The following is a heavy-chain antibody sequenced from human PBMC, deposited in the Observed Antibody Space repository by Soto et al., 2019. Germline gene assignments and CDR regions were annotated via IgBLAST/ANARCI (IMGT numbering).Heavy chain of an antibody. CDR2: IIPILGIA. V-gene: IGHV1-69*04. J-gene: IGHJ6*03. CDR3: AREGLGTAMVIVSDYYYYMDV. CDR1: GGTFSSYT. Sequence: ASVKVSCKASGGTFSSYTISWVRQAPGQGLEWMGRIIPILGIANYAQKFQGRVTITADKSTSTAYMELSSLRSEDTAVYYCAREGLGTAMVIVSDYYYYMDVWGKGTTVTVSS. D-gene: IGHD5-18*01.